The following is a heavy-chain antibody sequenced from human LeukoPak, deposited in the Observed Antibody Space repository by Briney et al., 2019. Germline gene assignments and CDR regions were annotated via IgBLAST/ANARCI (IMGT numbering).Heavy chain of an antibody. CDR3: ARMRTPHVTDSYSSSWSMILDVLDP. Sequence: SETLSLTCTVSGGSISDYYWSWIRQPTGKGLEWIAYIYYSGSTNYNPSLKSRVTISVDTSKNQFSLKLSSVTAADTAVYYCARMRTPHVTDSYSSSWSMILDVLDPWGQGTLVTVSS. CDR2: IYYSGST. D-gene: IGHD6-13*01. J-gene: IGHJ5*02. CDR1: GGSISDYY. V-gene: IGHV4-59*01.